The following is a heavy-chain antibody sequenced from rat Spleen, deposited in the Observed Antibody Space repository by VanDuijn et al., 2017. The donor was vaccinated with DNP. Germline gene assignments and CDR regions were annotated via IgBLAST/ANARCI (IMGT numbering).Heavy chain of an antibody. V-gene: IGHV5-19*01. D-gene: IGHD1-11*01. CDR2: ISASGGST. CDR1: GFTFSYYG. Sequence: EVRLVESGGGLVQPGRSLKLSCAASGFTFSYYGMAWVRQAPKKGLEWVASISASGGSTSYRDSVKGRFTISRDNAKSTLYLQMDSLRSEDTATYYCTTDFERGYWGQGVMVTVSS. CDR3: TTDFERGY. J-gene: IGHJ2*01.